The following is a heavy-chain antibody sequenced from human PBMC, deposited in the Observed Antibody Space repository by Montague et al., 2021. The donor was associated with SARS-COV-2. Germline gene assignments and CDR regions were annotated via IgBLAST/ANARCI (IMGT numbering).Heavy chain of an antibody. Sequence: SETLSLTCTVSGGSISSPDYYWGWLRQSPGKGLEWIGSISYTGRTYYNPSLRSRVSFSMDTSKNHFSLSLSSVTVADTAVYFCARQLPSYCATNKCYPYYFDGWGQGTPVTVSS. CDR2: ISYTGRT. D-gene: IGHD2-8*01. CDR1: GGSISSPDYY. CDR3: ARQLPSYCATNKCYPYYFDG. V-gene: IGHV4-39*01. J-gene: IGHJ4*02.